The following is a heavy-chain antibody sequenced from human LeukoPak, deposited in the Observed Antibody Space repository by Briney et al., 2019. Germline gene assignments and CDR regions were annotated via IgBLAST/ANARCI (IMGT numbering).Heavy chain of an antibody. CDR1: GFTFDDYT. J-gene: IGHJ6*03. D-gene: IGHD2-2*01. V-gene: IGHV3-43*01. CDR3: AQEGYCSSTSCYTNYYYYYMDV. Sequence: GGSLRLSCAASGFTFDDYTMHWVRHAPGKGRGWVSLISWDGGSTYYADSVKGRFTISRDNSKKSLYLQMNSLRTEDTALYYCAQEGYCSSTSCYTNYYYYYMDVWGKGPTVNVSS. CDR2: ISWDGGST.